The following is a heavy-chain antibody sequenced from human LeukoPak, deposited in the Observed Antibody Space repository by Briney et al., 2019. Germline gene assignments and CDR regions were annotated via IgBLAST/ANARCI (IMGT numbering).Heavy chain of an antibody. CDR2: IYTSGST. V-gene: IGHV4-61*02. CDR3: ARGYSSGWYGGTGNNWFDP. D-gene: IGHD6-19*01. CDR1: GGSISSGSYY. J-gene: IGHJ5*02. Sequence: SETLSLTCTLTGGSISSGSYYWSWIRQPAGKGLEWIGRIYTSGSTNYNPSLKSRVTISVDTSKNQFSLKLSSVTAADTAVYYCARGYSSGWYGGTGNNWFDPWGQGTLVTVSS.